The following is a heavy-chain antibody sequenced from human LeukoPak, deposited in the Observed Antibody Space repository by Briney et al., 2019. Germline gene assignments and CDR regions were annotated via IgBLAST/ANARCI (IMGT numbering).Heavy chain of an antibody. CDR1: GFTFSDYY. CDR3: ARDLVRRTWVVAGNYYYMDV. D-gene: IGHD6-19*01. V-gene: IGHV3-11*04. CDR2: ISSSGSAK. J-gene: IGHJ6*03. Sequence: SGGSLRLSCAASGFTFSDYYMSWLRQAPGKGLEWVSYISSSGSAKYYADSVKGRFTISRDNAKNSLYLQMNSLRAEDTAVYYCARDLVRRTWVVAGNYYYMDVWGKGTTVTVSS.